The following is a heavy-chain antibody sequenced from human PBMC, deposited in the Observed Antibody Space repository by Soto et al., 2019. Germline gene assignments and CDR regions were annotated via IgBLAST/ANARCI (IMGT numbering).Heavy chain of an antibody. V-gene: IGHV4-59*01. D-gene: IGHD2-15*01. CDR3: ARAHAPTLPFDY. CDR2: IFHSGNA. CDR1: GGSIRNVY. Sequence: PSEALSLTCTVSGGSIRNVYWSWIRQAPGKGLEWIGFIFHSGNAKYNPSLKSRVTISVDTSKNQFSLSLDSVTAADTAVYFCARAHAPTLPFDYWGQGXLVPVYS. J-gene: IGHJ4*01.